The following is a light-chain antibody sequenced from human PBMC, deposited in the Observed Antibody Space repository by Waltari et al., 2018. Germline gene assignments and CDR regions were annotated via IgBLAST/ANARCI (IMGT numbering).Light chain of an antibody. Sequence: SSDLTQPPSVSVSPGQTATVTCFGGTLGDNSVSWYQQKPGQSPVLIIYQDTRRPSRIPGQFSGSKSGNTATLTISGAQSMDEADYYCQAWDISTIVFGSGTKVTVL. CDR2: QDT. CDR3: QAWDISTIV. J-gene: IGLJ1*01. CDR1: TLGDNS. V-gene: IGLV3-1*01.